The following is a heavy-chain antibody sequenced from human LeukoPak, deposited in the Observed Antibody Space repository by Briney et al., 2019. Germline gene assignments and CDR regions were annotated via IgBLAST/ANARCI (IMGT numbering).Heavy chain of an antibody. CDR2: VYYDGST. CDR3: ARPLEATVTVPFDY. CDR1: GHSISGYY. D-gene: IGHD4-17*01. J-gene: IGHJ4*02. Sequence: SETLSLTCTVSGHSISGYYWSWIRQPPGKGLEWIGYVYYDGSTNYNPSLKSRVTISVDTSKNQFSLKLSSVTATDTAVYYCARPLEATVTVPFDYWGQGTLVTVSS. V-gene: IGHV4-59*08.